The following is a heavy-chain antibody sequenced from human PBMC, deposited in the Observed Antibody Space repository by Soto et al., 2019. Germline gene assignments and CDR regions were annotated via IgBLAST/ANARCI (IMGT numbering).Heavy chain of an antibody. CDR1: GGTFSTYA. V-gene: IGHV1-69*13. Sequence: SVKVSCKASGGTFSTYAISWVRQAPGQGLEWMGGIIPIFGTAKYAQKFQGRVTITADESTSTAYMELSSLRSEDTAVYYCAREIFGVIISGGRDAFDVWGQGTMVTVSS. J-gene: IGHJ3*01. D-gene: IGHD3-3*01. CDR2: IIPIFGTA. CDR3: AREIFGVIISGGRDAFDV.